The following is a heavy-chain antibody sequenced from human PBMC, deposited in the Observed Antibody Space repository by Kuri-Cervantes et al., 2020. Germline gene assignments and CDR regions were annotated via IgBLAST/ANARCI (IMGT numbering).Heavy chain of an antibody. CDR1: GFTFDDYA. CDR3: AKNGQWPTYDS. V-gene: IGHV3-23*01. D-gene: IGHD3-16*01. Sequence: GVLKISCAASGFTFDDYAMHWVRQAPGKGLEWVSAISADSVTIYYADSVKGRFTMSRDNSKNTLYLQMSSLRAEDTAVYYCAKNGQWPTYDSWGQGTLVTVSS. J-gene: IGHJ5*02. CDR2: ISADSVTI.